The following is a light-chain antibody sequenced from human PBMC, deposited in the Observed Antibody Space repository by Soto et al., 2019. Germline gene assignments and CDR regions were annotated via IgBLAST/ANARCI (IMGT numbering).Light chain of an antibody. V-gene: IGLV2-14*01. CDR1: SSDVGGYNY. J-gene: IGLJ1*01. Sequence: QSALTQPASESGSPGQSIAISCTGTSSDVGGYNYVSWYQQLPGKAPKLLISEVSNRPSGVSHRFSGSKSGNTASLTISGLQAEDEADYYCSSYRTGGPFVFGTGIKLTVL. CDR3: SSYRTGGPFV. CDR2: EVS.